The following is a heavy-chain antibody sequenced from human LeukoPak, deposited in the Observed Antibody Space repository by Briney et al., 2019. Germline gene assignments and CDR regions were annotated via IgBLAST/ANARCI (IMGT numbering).Heavy chain of an antibody. Sequence: GASVKVSCKASGYTFTSYGISWVRQAPGQGLEWMGWISAYNGNTNYAQKLQGRVTMTTDTSTSTAYMELRSLRSDDTAVYYCARGKVYHYGSGVPIEPAPNDYWGQGTLVTVSS. CDR3: ARGKVYHYGSGVPIEPAPNDY. V-gene: IGHV1-18*01. D-gene: IGHD3-10*01. CDR1: GYTFTSYG. J-gene: IGHJ4*02. CDR2: ISAYNGNT.